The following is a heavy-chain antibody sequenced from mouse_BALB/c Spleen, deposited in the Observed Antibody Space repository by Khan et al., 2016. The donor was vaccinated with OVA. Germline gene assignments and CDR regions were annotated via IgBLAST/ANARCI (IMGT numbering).Heavy chain of an antibody. CDR3: ATLYGNPFAD. D-gene: IGHD2-1*01. J-gene: IGHJ3*01. CDR2: IDPANGDT. V-gene: IGHV14-3*02. Sequence: VQLQQSRAELLKPGASVKLSCTSSGFNIKDTYMHWVKQRPEQGLEWIGRIDPANGDTKYDPKFQGKATITADTSSNTAYLQLSSLTSEDTAVYYCATLYGNPFADGGQGTLVTVSA. CDR1: GFNIKDTY.